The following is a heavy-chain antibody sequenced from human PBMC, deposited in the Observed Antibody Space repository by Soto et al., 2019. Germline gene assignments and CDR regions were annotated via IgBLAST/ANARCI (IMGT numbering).Heavy chain of an antibody. CDR1: GFTFSTYW. CDR3: ARPYCSGGSCYNWFDR. J-gene: IGHJ5*02. Sequence: EVQLVESGGGLVQPGGSLTVSCAASGFTFSTYWMNWVGQAPGKGLEWAANIKQDGSQKYYMDSVKGRFTIYRDNAKNSRYLQENSLRAEDTAIHYCARPYCSGGSCYNWFDRWGQGPLVTV. V-gene: IGHV3-7*03. D-gene: IGHD2-15*01. CDR2: IKQDGSQK.